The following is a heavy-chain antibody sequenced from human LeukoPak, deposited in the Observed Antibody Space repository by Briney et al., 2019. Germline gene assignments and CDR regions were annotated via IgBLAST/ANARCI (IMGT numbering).Heavy chain of an antibody. Sequence: ASVKVSCKASGYTFTGYYMHWVRQAPGQGLEWMGWINPNSGGTNYAQKFQGRVTMTRDTSISTAYMELSRLRSDDTAVYYCAREGPMVRGGTYGVDVWGQGTTVTVSS. V-gene: IGHV1-2*02. D-gene: IGHD3-10*01. CDR2: INPNSGGT. CDR1: GYTFTGYY. J-gene: IGHJ6*02. CDR3: AREGPMVRGGTYGVDV.